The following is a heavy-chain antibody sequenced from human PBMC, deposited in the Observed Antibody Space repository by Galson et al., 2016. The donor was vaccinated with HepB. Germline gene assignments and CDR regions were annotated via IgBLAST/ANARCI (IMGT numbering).Heavy chain of an antibody. D-gene: IGHD2-8*01. J-gene: IGHJ6*02. CDR3: ASNGADYYGMDV. V-gene: IGHV3-30*03. CDR2: ISYDGSEK. Sequence: SLRLSCAASGFTFSNFGMHWVRQAPGKGLEWLAVISYDGSEKYFADSLKGRFTISRDNSQNTLYLHMNSLRAEDTAVYYCASNGADYYGMDVWGQGTTVTVSS. CDR1: GFTFSNFG.